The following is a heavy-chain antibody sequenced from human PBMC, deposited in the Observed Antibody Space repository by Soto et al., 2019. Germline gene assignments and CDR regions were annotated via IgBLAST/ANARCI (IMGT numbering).Heavy chain of an antibody. V-gene: IGHV4-39*01. CDR1: GGSISSGSYF. CDR3: ARHTGYSSGKRWFDP. CDR2: IYYSGST. D-gene: IGHD6-19*01. Sequence: PWETLSLTCTVSGGSISSGSYFWGLIRQPPGKGLEWIGSIYYSGSTSCNPSLRSRVTMSVDTSKNQFSLKLSSVSAADTAVYYRARHTGYSSGKRWFDPWGQGTLVTVSS. J-gene: IGHJ5*02.